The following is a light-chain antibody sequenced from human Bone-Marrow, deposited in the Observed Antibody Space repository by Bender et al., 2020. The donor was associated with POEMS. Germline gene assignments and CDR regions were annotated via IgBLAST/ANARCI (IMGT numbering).Light chain of an antibody. CDR2: DVG. Sequence: QSALTQPASVSGSPGQSITISCTGTSSDVGGYNLVSWYQQLPGKAPKLMLCDVGSRPSGVSNRFSGSKSGNTASLIISGLQTEDEADYYCASYTSSSNLVFGGGTKLTVL. J-gene: IGLJ3*02. CDR1: SSDVGGYNL. CDR3: ASYTSSSNLV. V-gene: IGLV2-14*03.